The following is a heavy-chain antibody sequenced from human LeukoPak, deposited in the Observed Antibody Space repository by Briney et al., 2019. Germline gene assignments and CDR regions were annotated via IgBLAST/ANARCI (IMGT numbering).Heavy chain of an antibody. D-gene: IGHD3-10*01. Sequence: SETLSLTCTVSGGSISSYYWSWIRQPPGKGLEWVGYIYYSGSTNYNPSLKSRVTISVDTSKNQFSLKLSSVTAADTAVYYCARAARDYYGPGSYVDYWGQGTLVTVSS. CDR1: GGSISSYY. V-gene: IGHV4-59*01. CDR3: ARAARDYYGPGSYVDY. CDR2: IYYSGST. J-gene: IGHJ4*02.